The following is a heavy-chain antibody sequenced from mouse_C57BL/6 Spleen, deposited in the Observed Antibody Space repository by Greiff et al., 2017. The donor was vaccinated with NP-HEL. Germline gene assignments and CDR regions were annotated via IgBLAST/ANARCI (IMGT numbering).Heavy chain of an antibody. V-gene: IGHV1-82*01. CDR3: ARRDWDGGFDY. D-gene: IGHD4-1*01. J-gene: IGHJ2*01. CDR1: GYAFSSSW. Sequence: QVQLKQSGPELVKPGASVKISCKASGYAFSSSWMNWVKQRPGKGLEWIGRIYPGDGDTNYNGKFKGKATLTADKSSSTAYMQLSSLTSEDSAVYFCARRDWDGGFDYWGQGTTLTVSS. CDR2: IYPGDGDT.